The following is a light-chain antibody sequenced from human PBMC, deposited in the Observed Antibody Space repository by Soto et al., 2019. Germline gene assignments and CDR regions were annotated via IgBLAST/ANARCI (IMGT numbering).Light chain of an antibody. V-gene: IGKV1-5*03. J-gene: IGKJ1*01. Sequence: DIQMTQSPSSLSASVGDRITITCQASQDISNRLNWYHQKPGKAPNLLIYKASTLKSGVPSRFSGSGSGTEFTLTISSLQPDDFATYYCQHYNSYSEAFGQGTKVDIK. CDR1: QDISNR. CDR2: KAS. CDR3: QHYNSYSEA.